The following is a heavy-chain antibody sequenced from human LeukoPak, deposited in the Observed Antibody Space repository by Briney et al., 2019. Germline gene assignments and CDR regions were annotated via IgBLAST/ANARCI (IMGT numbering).Heavy chain of an antibody. CDR3: AKGLYYYDSSGYYLTGGPFDY. D-gene: IGHD3-22*01. V-gene: IGHV3-23*01. CDR2: ISGSGGST. Sequence: PGGSLRLSCAASGFAFSSYAMSWVRQAPGKGLEWVSAISGSGGSTYYADSVKGRFTISRDNSKNTLYLQMNSLRAEVTAVYYCAKGLYYYDSSGYYLTGGPFDYWGQGTLVTVSS. J-gene: IGHJ4*02. CDR1: GFAFSSYA.